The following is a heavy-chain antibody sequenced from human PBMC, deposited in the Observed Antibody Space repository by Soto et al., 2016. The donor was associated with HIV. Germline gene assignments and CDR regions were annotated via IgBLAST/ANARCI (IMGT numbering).Heavy chain of an antibody. CDR2: INPNSGGT. J-gene: IGHJ6*02. CDR3: ARAEDTVRELLGGMDV. D-gene: IGHD3-10*01. V-gene: IGHV1-2*02. CDR1: GYTFTDYY. Sequence: QVQLVQSGAEVKKPGASVKVSCKASGYTFTDYYMHWVRQAPGQGLEWMGWINPNSGGTNYAEKFQGRVTMTRDTSISTAYMELSRLRSDDTAVYYCARAEDTVRELLGGMDVVGPRDHGHRLL.